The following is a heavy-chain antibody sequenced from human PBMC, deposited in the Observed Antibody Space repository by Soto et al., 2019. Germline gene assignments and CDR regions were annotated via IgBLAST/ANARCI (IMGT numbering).Heavy chain of an antibody. CDR1: GFSFNNFG. CDR3: AKEPDYGDYSLDY. V-gene: IGHV3-30*18. D-gene: IGHD4-17*01. Sequence: GSLRLSCAASGFSFNNFGIHWVRQAPGKGLEWVTVISDDGSIKYYVDSVKGRFAISRDNSKNTVDLQMNSLRPEDTAIYYCAKEPDYGDYSLDYCGQGTLVTVYS. J-gene: IGHJ4*02. CDR2: ISDDGSIK.